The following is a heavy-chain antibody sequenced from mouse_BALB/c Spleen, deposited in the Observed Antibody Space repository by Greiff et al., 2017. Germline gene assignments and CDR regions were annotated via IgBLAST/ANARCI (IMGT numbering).Heavy chain of an antibody. CDR1: GYTFTDYE. D-gene: IGHD2-1*01. J-gene: IGHJ2*01. V-gene: IGHV1-15*01. CDR2: IDPETGGT. CDR3: ARRGNYVVDY. Sequence: VQLQQSGAELVRPGASVTLSCKASGYTFTDYEMHWVKQTPVHGLEWIGAIDPETGGTAYNQKFKGKATLTADKSSNTAYMQLSSLTSEDSAVYFCARRGNYVVDYWGQGTTLTVSS.